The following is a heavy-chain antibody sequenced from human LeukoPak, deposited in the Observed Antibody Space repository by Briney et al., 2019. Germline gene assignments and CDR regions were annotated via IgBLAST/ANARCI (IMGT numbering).Heavy chain of an antibody. CDR3: ARDSNVRDHTVTTWDY. Sequence: PGGSLRLSCAASGFTFSRYWMSWVRRAPGKGLEWVANIKQDGSEKYYVDSVKGRFTISRDNAKNSLYLQMNSLRAEDTAVYYCARDSNVRDHTVTTWDYWGQGTLVTVSS. J-gene: IGHJ4*02. CDR1: GFTFSRYW. CDR2: IKQDGSEK. V-gene: IGHV3-7*05. D-gene: IGHD4-17*01.